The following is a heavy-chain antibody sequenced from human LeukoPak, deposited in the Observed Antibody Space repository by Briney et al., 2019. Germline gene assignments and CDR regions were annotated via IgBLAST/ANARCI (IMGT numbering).Heavy chain of an antibody. CDR3: ARGTTTITHFDY. CDR2: IHDSGST. Sequence: SETLSLTCTVSGVSISRYYGSWIWQPPGKGLEWFGYIHDSGSTNYNPSLKSRVTISVDTSKTQFSLKLSSVTAADTAVYYCARGTTTITHFDYWGQGTLVTVSS. V-gene: IGHV4-59*01. CDR1: GVSISRYY. D-gene: IGHD3-16*01. J-gene: IGHJ4*02.